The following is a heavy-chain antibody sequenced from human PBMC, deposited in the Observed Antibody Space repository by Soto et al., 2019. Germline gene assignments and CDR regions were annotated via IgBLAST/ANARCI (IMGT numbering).Heavy chain of an antibody. CDR1: GFTFISYS. CDR2: ISSSSSYI. J-gene: IGHJ4*02. D-gene: IGHD2-8*01. V-gene: IGHV3-21*01. Sequence: PGGSLRLSCAASGFTFISYSMNWVRQAPGKGLEWVSSISSSSSYIYYADSLKGRFTISRDNAKNSLYLQMNSLTAEDTAVHYCARGVYPTQFFDYWGQGTLVTVSS. CDR3: ARGVYPTQFFDY.